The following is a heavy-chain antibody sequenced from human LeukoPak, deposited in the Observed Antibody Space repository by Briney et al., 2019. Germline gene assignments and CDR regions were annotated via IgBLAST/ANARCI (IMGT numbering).Heavy chain of an antibody. CDR3: ARGKSGYSP. D-gene: IGHD3-3*01. J-gene: IGHJ4*02. CDR1: GYSFIENY. CDR2: INPHTGAA. V-gene: IGHV1-2*02. Sequence: ASVKVSCKVSGYSFIENYLHWVRQAAGQRLEWMGLINPHTGAANFSHKFQGRVTMTRDTSISTAYMHLTRLKFDDTAMYYCARGKSGYSPWGQGTPVTVSS.